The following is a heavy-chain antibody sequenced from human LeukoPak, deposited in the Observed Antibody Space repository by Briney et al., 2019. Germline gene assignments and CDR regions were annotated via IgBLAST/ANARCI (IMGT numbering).Heavy chain of an antibody. D-gene: IGHD2-2*01. V-gene: IGHV4-38-2*02. J-gene: IGHJ5*02. CDR3: ARDPGGQLLHNWFDP. Sequence: SETLSLTCTVSGYSISSGYYWGWIRQPPGKGLEWIGSIYHSGSTYYNPSLKSRVTMSVDTSKNQFSLKLSSVTAADTAVYYCARDPGGQLLHNWFDPWGQGTLVTVSS. CDR1: GYSISSGYY. CDR2: IYHSGST.